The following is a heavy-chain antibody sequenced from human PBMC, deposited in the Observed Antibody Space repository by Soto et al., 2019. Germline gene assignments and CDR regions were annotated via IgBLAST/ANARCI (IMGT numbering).Heavy chain of an antibody. CDR1: GYTFTSYG. J-gene: IGHJ5*02. CDR3: ARDHLYYYGSGTNNWFDP. CDR2: ISAYNGNT. D-gene: IGHD3-10*01. Sequence: ASVKVSCKASGYTFTSYGISWVRQAPGQGLEWMGWISAYNGNTNYAQKLQGRVTMTTDTSTSTAYMELRSLRSDDTAVYYCARDHLYYYGSGTNNWFDPWGQGTLVTVSS. V-gene: IGHV1-18*01.